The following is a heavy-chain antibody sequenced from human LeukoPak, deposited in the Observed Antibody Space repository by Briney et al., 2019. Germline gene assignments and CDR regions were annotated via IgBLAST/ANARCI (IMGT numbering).Heavy chain of an antibody. CDR3: AAVIDY. CDR1: GFTFSSYE. Sequence: GGSLRLSCAASGFTFSSYEMNWIRQAPGKGLEWISYISDSGSTKYYADSVKGRFTISRDNAKNSVFLQMNSLRAEDTAVYYCAAVIDYWGQGTLVTVSS. CDR2: ISDSGSTK. J-gene: IGHJ4*02. V-gene: IGHV3-48*03.